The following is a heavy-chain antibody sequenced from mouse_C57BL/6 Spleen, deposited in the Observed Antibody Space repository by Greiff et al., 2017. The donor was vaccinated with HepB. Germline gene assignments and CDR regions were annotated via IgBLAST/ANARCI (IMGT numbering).Heavy chain of an antibody. Sequence: VQLQQSGAELVRPGTSVKVSCKASGYAFTNYLRVWVKQRPGQGLEWIGVINPGSGGTNYNEKFKDKATLTADKSSSTAYMQLSSLTSEDSAVYFCARRATVVPWCFDVWGPGTPVTVSS. J-gene: IGHJ1*01. CDR2: INPGSGGT. CDR3: ARRATVVPWCFDV. D-gene: IGHD1-1*01. CDR1: GYAFTNYL. V-gene: IGHV1-54*01.